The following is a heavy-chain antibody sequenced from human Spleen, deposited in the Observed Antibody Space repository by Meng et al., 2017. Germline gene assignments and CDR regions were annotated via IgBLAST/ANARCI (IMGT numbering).Heavy chain of an antibody. CDR3: TRVRRQTTYYFDY. Sequence: QVQLVESGGGVVQPGRSLRCSCAASGFTFSSYAMHWVRQAPGKGLEWVAAISYDGSNKYYVDSVKGRFTISRDNSENTMSLQMNSLRPEDTAVYYCTRVRRQTTYYFDYWGQGILVTVSS. J-gene: IGHJ4*02. V-gene: IGHV3-30-3*01. CDR1: GFTFSSYA. CDR2: ISYDGSNK. D-gene: IGHD4-11*01.